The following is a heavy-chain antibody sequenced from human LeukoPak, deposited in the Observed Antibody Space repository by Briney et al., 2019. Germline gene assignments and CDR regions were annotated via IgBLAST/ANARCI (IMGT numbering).Heavy chain of an antibody. Sequence: GGSLRLSCAASGFTFSSHWMHWVRQAPGKGLVWASGIRGDGSSTSYADSVKGRFTISRDNAKNTLYLQMNSLTAEDTAVYYCARDRASHFDYWGQGTLVTVSS. V-gene: IGHV3-74*01. CDR3: ARDRASHFDY. CDR1: GFTFSSHW. CDR2: IRGDGSST. J-gene: IGHJ4*02. D-gene: IGHD3-10*01.